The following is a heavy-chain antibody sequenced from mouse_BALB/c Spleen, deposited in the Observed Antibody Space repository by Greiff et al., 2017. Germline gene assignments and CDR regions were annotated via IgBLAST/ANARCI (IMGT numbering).Heavy chain of an antibody. CDR2: IRSKANNHAT. CDR1: GFTFSDAW. Sequence: VQLKESGGGLVQPGGSMKLSCAASGFTFSDAWMDWVRQSPEKGLEWVAEIRSKANNHATYYAESVKGRFTISRDDSKSSVYLQMNSLRAEDTGMYYCTFITTARYFDVWGAGTTVTVSS. V-gene: IGHV6-6*01. J-gene: IGHJ1*01. D-gene: IGHD1-2*01. CDR3: TFITTARYFDV.